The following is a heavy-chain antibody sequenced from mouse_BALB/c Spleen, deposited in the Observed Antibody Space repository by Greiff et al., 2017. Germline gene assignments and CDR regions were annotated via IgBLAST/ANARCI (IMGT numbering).Heavy chain of an antibody. CDR3: ARRIHYYGPYYAMDY. Sequence: QVHVKQSGSVLVRPGASVKLSCKASGYTFTSSWMHWAKQRPGQGLEWIGEIHPNSGNTNYNEKFKGKATLTVDTSSSTAYVDLSSLTSEDSAVYYCARRIHYYGPYYAMDYWGQGTSVTVSS. CDR1: GYTFTSSW. V-gene: IGHV1S130*01. J-gene: IGHJ4*01. CDR2: IHPNSGNT. D-gene: IGHD1-2*01.